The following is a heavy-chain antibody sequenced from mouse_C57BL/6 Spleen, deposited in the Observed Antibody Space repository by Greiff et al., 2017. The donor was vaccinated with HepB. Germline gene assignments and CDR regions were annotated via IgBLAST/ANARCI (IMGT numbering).Heavy chain of an antibody. D-gene: IGHD2-12*01. J-gene: IGHJ2*01. V-gene: IGHV1-80*01. CDR3: AIPLSSYYFDY. CDR1: GYAFSSYW. Sequence: QVQLQQSGAELVKPGASVKISCKASGYAFSSYWMNWVKQRPGKGLEWIGQIYPGDGDTNYNGKFKGKATLTADKSSSTAYMQLSSLTSEDSAVYYCAIPLSSYYFDYWGQGTTLTVSS. CDR2: IYPGDGDT.